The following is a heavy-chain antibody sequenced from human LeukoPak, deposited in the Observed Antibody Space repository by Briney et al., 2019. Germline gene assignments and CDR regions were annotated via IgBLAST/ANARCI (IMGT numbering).Heavy chain of an antibody. V-gene: IGHV3-66*01. J-gene: IGHJ4*02. CDR3: ATADSGSYYSGFDY. Sequence: PGGSLRLSCAASGFTVSSNYMSWVRQAPGKGLEWVSVVYSGGSTHYADSVKGRFTISRDNSKNTLYLHTNSLRAEDTAVYYCATADSGSYYSGFDYWGQGTLVTVSS. CDR2: VYSGGST. D-gene: IGHD1-26*01. CDR1: GFTVSSNY.